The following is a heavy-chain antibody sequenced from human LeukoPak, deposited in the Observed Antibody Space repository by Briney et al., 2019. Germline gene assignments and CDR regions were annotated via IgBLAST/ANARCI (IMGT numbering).Heavy chain of an antibody. D-gene: IGHD3-10*01. CDR3: ARGKHYYGSGSYNRAYMDV. J-gene: IGHJ6*03. Sequence: GGSLRLSCAASGFTFSSYAMTWVRQAPGKGLEWVSAISASGGSTYCADSVKGRFTISRDNAKNTLYLQMNSLRAEDTAVYYCARGKHYYGSGSYNRAYMDVWGKGTTVTVSS. CDR1: GFTFSSYA. CDR2: ISASGGST. V-gene: IGHV3-23*01.